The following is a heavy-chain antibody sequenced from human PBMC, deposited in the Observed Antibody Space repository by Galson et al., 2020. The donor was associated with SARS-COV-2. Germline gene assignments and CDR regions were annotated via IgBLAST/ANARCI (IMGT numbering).Heavy chain of an antibody. CDR2: IIPIFGTA. CDR3: AMPVPREYSYGQGVIDDYLYGMDV. D-gene: IGHD5-18*01. V-gene: IGHV1-69*13. CDR1: GGTFSSYA. Sequence: SVKVSCKASGGTFSSYAISWVRQAPGQGLEWMGGIIPIFGTANYAQKFQGRVTITADESTSTAYMELSSLRSEDTAVYYCAMPVPREYSYGQGVIDDYLYGMDVGGKGTTVTVSS. J-gene: IGHJ6*04.